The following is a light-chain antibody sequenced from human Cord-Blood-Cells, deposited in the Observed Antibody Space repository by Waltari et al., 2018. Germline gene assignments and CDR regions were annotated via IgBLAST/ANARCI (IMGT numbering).Light chain of an antibody. J-gene: IGKJ5*01. CDR3: QQSYSTPIP. CDR1: QSINRY. V-gene: IGKV1-39*01. Sequence: EIQLSQSPSSLSASVGDRVTLTCRASQSINRYLNRYQQKPGKAPKLLIYAASSLQSGVPSRLSGSGSGTDLTLTVSSLQPEDFATSYCQQSYSTPIPVGQETRLEIK. CDR2: AAS.